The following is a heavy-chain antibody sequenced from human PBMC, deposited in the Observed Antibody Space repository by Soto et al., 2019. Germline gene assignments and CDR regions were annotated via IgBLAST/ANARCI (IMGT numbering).Heavy chain of an antibody. CDR3: ARLPSPTYYDILTGPSYGMDV. Sequence: SETLSLTCTVSGGSIRNYYWSWIRQPPGKGLEWIGFISYSGSTNYNPSLKSRVTISVDTSKNQFSLKLSSVTAADTAVYYCARLPSPTYYDILTGPSYGMDVWVKGTTVTVSS. J-gene: IGHJ6*04. D-gene: IGHD3-9*01. CDR1: GGSIRNYY. V-gene: IGHV4-59*08. CDR2: ISYSGST.